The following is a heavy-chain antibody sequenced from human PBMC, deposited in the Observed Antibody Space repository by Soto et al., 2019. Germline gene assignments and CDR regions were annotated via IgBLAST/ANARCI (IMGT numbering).Heavy chain of an antibody. Sequence: PSETLSLTCAVSGSSMSGFYWGRVRQPPGKGLEWIGSIFHSGNSYYNPSLKSRVTLSVDTSKNQFSLNLTAAIAADTAVYYCAREDDGMDVWGQGTPVTVSS. CDR2: IFHSGNS. CDR3: AREDDGMDV. CDR1: GSSMSGFY. V-gene: IGHV4-38-2*02. J-gene: IGHJ6*02.